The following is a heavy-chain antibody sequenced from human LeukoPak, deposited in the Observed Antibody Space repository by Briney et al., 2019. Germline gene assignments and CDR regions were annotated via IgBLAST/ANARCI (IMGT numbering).Heavy chain of an antibody. D-gene: IGHD6-13*01. CDR1: GYTFTGYY. CDR2: INPNSGGT. CDR3: ARNPRYSSSWNFDY. V-gene: IGHV1-2*06. Sequence: VASVKVSCKASGYTFTGYYMHWVRQAPGQGLEWMGRINPNSGGTNYAQKFQGRVTMTRDTSISTAYMELSRLRSDDTAVYYCARNPRYSSSWNFDYWGQGTLVTVSS. J-gene: IGHJ4*02.